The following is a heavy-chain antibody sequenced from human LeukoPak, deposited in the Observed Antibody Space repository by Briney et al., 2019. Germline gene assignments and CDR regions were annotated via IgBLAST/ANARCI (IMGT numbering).Heavy chain of an antibody. Sequence: GGSLRLSCAASGFTVSSNYMSWVRQAPGKGLEWVGLIRDSGGAFYADFARGRFAISRDESENTLYLQMNSLRVEDTAVYFCARDRAANQDWVEFDPWGQGTPVIVSS. J-gene: IGHJ5*02. D-gene: IGHD3/OR15-3a*01. V-gene: IGHV3-66*03. CDR1: GFTVSSNY. CDR3: ARDRAANQDWVEFDP. CDR2: IRDSGGA.